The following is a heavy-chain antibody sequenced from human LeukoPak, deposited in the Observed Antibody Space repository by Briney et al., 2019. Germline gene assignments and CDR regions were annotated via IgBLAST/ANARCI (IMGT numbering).Heavy chain of an antibody. Sequence: GGSLRLSCAASGFTFDDYAMHWVRQAPGEGLEWVSGISWNSGSIGYADSVKGRFTISRDNAKNSLYLQMNSLRAEDTALYYCAKGTTGTSSPFDYWGQGTLVTVSS. V-gene: IGHV3-9*01. D-gene: IGHD1-1*01. CDR2: ISWNSGSI. CDR1: GFTFDDYA. J-gene: IGHJ4*02. CDR3: AKGTTGTSSPFDY.